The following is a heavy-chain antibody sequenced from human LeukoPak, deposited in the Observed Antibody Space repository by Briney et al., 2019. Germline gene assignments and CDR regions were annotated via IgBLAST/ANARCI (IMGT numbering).Heavy chain of an antibody. D-gene: IGHD5-24*01. V-gene: IGHV3-43D*03. CDR2: ISWDGGST. J-gene: IGHJ6*03. CDR3: AKAAEMATTYYMDV. CDR1: GFTFDDYA. Sequence: GGSLRLSCAASGFTFDDYAMHWVRQAPGKGLEWVSLISWDGGSTYYADSVKGRFTIPRDNSKNSLYLQMNRLRAEDTALYYCAKAAEMATTYYMDVWGKGTTVTVSS.